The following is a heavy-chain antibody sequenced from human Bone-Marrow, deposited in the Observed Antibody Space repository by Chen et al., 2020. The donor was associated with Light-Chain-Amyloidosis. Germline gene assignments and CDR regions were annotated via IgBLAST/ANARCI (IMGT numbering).Heavy chain of an antibody. Sequence: EVQLVESGGGLVQPGVSLRLSCAASGCTFSSYAMSWVRQAPGKGLEWVSAISGSGGSTYYADSVKGRFTISRDNSKNTLYLQMNSLRAEDTAVYYCAKDLGGELGGFDYWGQGTLVTVSS. CDR3: AKDLGGELGGFDY. CDR2: ISGSGGST. J-gene: IGHJ4*02. D-gene: IGHD7-27*01. CDR1: GCTFSSYA. V-gene: IGHV3-23*04.